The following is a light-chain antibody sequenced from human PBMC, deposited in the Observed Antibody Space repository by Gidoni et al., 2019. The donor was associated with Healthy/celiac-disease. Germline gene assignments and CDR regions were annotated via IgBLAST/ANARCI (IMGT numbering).Light chain of an antibody. V-gene: IGKV1-39*01. J-gene: IGKJ2*02. Sequence: DIQMTQSPSSLSASVGDRVTITCRASQSISSYLNWYQQKPGKAPKLLIYAASSLQSGVPSRFSGSGSRTDFTLTISSLQPEDFATYYYQQSYSTPSTFGQGTKLEIK. CDR3: QQSYSTPST. CDR2: AAS. CDR1: QSISSY.